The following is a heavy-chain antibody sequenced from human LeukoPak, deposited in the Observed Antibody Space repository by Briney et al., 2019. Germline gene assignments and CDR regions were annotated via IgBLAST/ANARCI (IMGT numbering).Heavy chain of an antibody. V-gene: IGHV4-38-2*01. CDR1: RFHNRRGYQ. Sequence: LFLHGAGSRFHNRRGYQWVWGPRPPGEGVGWIGSIYHSGSTYYNPSLKSRVTISVDTSKNQFSLKLSSVTAADTAVYYCARGGAATGNFDYWGQGTLVTVSS. CDR3: ARGGAATGNFDY. CDR2: IYHSGST. J-gene: IGHJ4*02. D-gene: IGHD2-15*01.